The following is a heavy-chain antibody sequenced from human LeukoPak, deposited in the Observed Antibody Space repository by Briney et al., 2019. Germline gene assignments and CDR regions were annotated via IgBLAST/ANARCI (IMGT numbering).Heavy chain of an antibody. Sequence: GGSLRLSCAASGFSFNNAWMTWVRQAPGKGLEWVGRIKSKTDGGTTDYGAPVKGRFSISRDDSKNTRYMQMKSLKNEDTAVYYCTTDRSYYDRSGHYYRDDSWGQGTLVTVSS. CDR1: GFSFNNAW. CDR2: IKSKTDGGTT. D-gene: IGHD3-22*01. CDR3: TTDRSYYDRSGHYYRDDS. V-gene: IGHV3-15*01. J-gene: IGHJ4*02.